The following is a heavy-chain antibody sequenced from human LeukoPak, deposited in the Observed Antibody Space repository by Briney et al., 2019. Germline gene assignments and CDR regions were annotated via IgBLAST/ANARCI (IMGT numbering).Heavy chain of an antibody. CDR3: ARRGITMAPDY. Sequence: PGGSLRLSCAASGFTFSSYWMHWVRQAPGKGLVWVSCINSDGSSTSYADSVKGRFTISRDNAKNTLYLQMNSLRAEDTAVYYCARRGITMAPDYWGQGTLVTVSS. J-gene: IGHJ4*02. V-gene: IGHV3-74*01. CDR2: INSDGSST. CDR1: GFTFSSYW. D-gene: IGHD3-10*01.